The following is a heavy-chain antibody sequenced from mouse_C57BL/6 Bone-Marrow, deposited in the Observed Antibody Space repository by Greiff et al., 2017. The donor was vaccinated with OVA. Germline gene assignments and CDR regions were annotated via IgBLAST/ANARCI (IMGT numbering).Heavy chain of an antibody. J-gene: IGHJ4*01. CDR3: ARNDYDSYYAMDY. CDR1: GFNIKNTY. D-gene: IGHD2-4*01. V-gene: IGHV14-3*01. CDR2: IDPANGNT. Sequence: EVKLQESVAELVRPGASVKLSCTASGFNIKNTYMHWVKQRPEQGLEWTGRIDPANGNTKYAPKFQGKATITADTSSNTAYLQLSSLTSEDTAIYYCARNDYDSYYAMDYWGQGTSVTVSS.